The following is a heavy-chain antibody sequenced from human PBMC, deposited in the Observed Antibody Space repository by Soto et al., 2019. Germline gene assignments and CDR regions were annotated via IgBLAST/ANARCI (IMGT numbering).Heavy chain of an antibody. D-gene: IGHD2-8*01. V-gene: IGHV1-18*01. CDR3: ARGPLDYPIPDFDY. Sequence: ASVKVSCKASGYTFTSYGISWVRQAPGQGLEWMGWISTFNSHTDYAQKVQGRVAMTTDRSTGTAYMELRSLRSDDTAVYYCARGPLDYPIPDFDYWGQGTLVTVCS. CDR1: GYTFTSYG. CDR2: ISTFNSHT. J-gene: IGHJ4*02.